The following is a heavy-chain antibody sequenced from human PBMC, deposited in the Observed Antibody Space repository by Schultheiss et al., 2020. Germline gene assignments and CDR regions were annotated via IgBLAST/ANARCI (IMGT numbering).Heavy chain of an antibody. Sequence: ASVKVSCKASGYTFTGYYMHWVRQAPGQGLEWMGWINPNSGGTNYAQKFQGRVTMTRDTSISTAYMELSRLRSDDTAVYYCARFYCGGDCYYGDAFDIWGQGTMVTVS. CDR2: INPNSGGT. CDR3: ARFYCGGDCYYGDAFDI. CDR1: GYTFTGYY. V-gene: IGHV1-2*02. D-gene: IGHD2-21*02. J-gene: IGHJ3*02.